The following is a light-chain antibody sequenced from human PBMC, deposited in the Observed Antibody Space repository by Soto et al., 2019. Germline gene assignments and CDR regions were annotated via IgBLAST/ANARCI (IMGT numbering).Light chain of an antibody. Sequence: QSDLTQPASVSGAPGQSITISCTGTSSDVGGYNYVSWYQQHPGKAPKLMIYDVSNRHSGVSNRFSGSKSGNTASLTISGLQAEDEADYYCSSYTSSSTLDVFGTGTKLTVL. J-gene: IGLJ1*01. CDR2: DVS. CDR3: SSYTSSSTLDV. V-gene: IGLV2-14*01. CDR1: SSDVGGYNY.